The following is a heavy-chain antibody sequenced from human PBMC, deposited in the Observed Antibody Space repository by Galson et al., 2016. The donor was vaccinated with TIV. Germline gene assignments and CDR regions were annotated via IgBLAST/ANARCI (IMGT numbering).Heavy chain of an antibody. J-gene: IGHJ6*02. D-gene: IGHD6-19*01. CDR1: GYNFARYW. V-gene: IGHV5-51*01. Sequence: QSGAEVKKPGESLKISCQGSGYNFARYWIAWVRQMPGKGLEWMGIIYPAESETRYSPSFQGQVTIAADKSLRTAYLQWSSLNDSHTALYHCARPHNRGWSSRYCGMDVWGQGTTVTVSS. CDR2: IYPAESET. CDR3: ARPHNRGWSSRYCGMDV.